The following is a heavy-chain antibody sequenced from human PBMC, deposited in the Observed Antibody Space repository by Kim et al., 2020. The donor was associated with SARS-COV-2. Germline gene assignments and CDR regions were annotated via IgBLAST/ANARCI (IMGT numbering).Heavy chain of an antibody. V-gene: IGHV3-33*01. CDR3: ARGDAIVVVPAAIPEGMGY. CDR2: IWYDGSNK. J-gene: IGHJ4*02. Sequence: GGSLRLSCAASGFTFSSYGMHWVRQAPGKGLEWVAVIWYDGSNKYYADSVKGRFTISRDNSKNTLYLQMNSLRAEDTAVYYCARGDAIVVVPAAIPEGMGYWGQGTLVTVSS. D-gene: IGHD2-2*02. CDR1: GFTFSSYG.